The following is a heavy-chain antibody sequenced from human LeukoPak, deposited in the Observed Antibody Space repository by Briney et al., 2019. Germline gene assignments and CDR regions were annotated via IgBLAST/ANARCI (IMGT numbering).Heavy chain of an antibody. D-gene: IGHD6-19*01. Sequence: GGSLTLSCPASGFSFSSYSMNWVSQAQGKVLEWVSSISIRSSYIYYADSVKGRFTMSRDNAKNSLFLQRNSLRAEDTAVYYCARVGYSSGWYGWFDPWGQGTLVTVSS. J-gene: IGHJ5*02. CDR1: GFSFSSYS. CDR2: ISIRSSYI. V-gene: IGHV3-21*01. CDR3: ARVGYSSGWYGWFDP.